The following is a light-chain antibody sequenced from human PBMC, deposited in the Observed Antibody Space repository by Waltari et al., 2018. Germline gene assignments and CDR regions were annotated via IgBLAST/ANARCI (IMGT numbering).Light chain of an antibody. CDR3: QQYYNTPRT. J-gene: IGKJ1*01. CDR1: QSVLYSSNNKNY. V-gene: IGKV4-1*01. Sequence: DIVMTQTPDSLAVHLGESGPVPCDPSQSVLYSSNNKNYLAWYQQKPGQPPKLLIYWASTRESGVPDRFSGSGSGTEFTLTINSLQAEDVGVYYCQQYYNTPRTFGQGTKVEVK. CDR2: WAS.